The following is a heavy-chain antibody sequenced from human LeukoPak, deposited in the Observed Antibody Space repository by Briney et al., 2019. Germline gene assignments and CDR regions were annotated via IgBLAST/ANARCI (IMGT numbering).Heavy chain of an antibody. D-gene: IGHD6-19*01. CDR2: ISSSSSTI. J-gene: IGHJ4*02. CDR3: ARDESAVAGGPRFDY. V-gene: IGHV3-48*01. Sequence: PGGSLRLSCAASGFTFSSYSMLWVRQAPGKGLEWVSYISSSSSTIYYADSVKGRFTISRDNAKNPLYLQMNSLRAEDTAVYYCARDESAVAGGPRFDYWGQGTLVTVSS. CDR1: GFTFSSYS.